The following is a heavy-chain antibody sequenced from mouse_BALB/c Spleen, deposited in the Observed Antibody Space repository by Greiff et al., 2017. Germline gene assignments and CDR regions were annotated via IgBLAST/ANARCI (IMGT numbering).Heavy chain of an antibody. CDR1: GDSITSGY. CDR2: ISYSGST. D-gene: IGHD1-1*01. Sequence: EVKLMESGPSLVKPSQTLSLTCSVTGDSITSGYWNWIRKFPGNKLEYMGYISYSGSTYYNPSLKSRISITRDTSKNQYYLQLNSVTTEDTATYYCARYFTTVVAPFDVWGAGTTVTVSS. J-gene: IGHJ1*01. V-gene: IGHV3-8*02. CDR3: ARYFTTVVAPFDV.